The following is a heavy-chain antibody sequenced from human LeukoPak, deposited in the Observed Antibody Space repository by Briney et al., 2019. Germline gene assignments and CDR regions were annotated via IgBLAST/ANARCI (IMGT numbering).Heavy chain of an antibody. CDR1: GYSFTSYC. CDR3: GMSGDRVPLQDDVFDV. D-gene: IGHD1-26*01. V-gene: IGHV5-51*01. J-gene: IGHJ3*01. Sequence: GESLKIPLKVPGYSFTSYCIDWGRQMPGKGLEWMGIIYPGDSGPTYSPSFQGQVTISVDKSINTAYLQWSSLQASDTAMYYCGMSGDRVPLQDDVFDVWGQGTMVTVST. CDR2: IYPGDSGP.